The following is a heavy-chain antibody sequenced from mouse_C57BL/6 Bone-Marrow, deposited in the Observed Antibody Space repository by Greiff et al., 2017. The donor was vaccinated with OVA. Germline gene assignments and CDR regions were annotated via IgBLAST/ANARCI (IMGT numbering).Heavy chain of an antibody. CDR2: IYPRSGNT. J-gene: IGHJ3*01. V-gene: IGHV1-81*01. CDR3: AYYSTFAY. Sequence: QVQLKQSGAELARPGASVKLSCKASGYTFTSYGISWVKQRTGQGLEWIGEIYPRSGNTYYNEKFKGKATLTADKSSSTAYMELRSLTSEDSAVYFCAYYSTFAYWGQGTLVTVSA. CDR1: GYTFTSYG. D-gene: IGHD2-5*01.